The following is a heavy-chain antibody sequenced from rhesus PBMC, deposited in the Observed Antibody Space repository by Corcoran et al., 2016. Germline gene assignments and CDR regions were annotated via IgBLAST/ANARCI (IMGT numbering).Heavy chain of an antibody. CDR1: GGSITSNY. CDR2: IHGGGGSA. V-gene: IGHV4-160*01. CDR3: ARWIQLQLDS. J-gene: IGHJ6*01. Sequence: QVQLQESGPGLVKPSETLSLTCAVSGGSITSNYWGWIRQSPGKGLEWIGRIHGGGGSAHYNPSLKSRVTISTDTSKNQFSLNLNSMTAADTAVYYCARWIQLQLDSWGQGVVVTVSS. D-gene: IGHD5-12*01.